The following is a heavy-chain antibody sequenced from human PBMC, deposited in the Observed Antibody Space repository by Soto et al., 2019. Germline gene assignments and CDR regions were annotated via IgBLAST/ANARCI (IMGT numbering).Heavy chain of an antibody. CDR1: GFNFDDHA. Sequence: GGSLRLSCAASGFNFDDHAMHWVRQTPGKGLEWVSGISWNSVTINYADSVKGRFTISRDNAKRSLYLQMMSLTAEDTAIYYCVRGGGGGLFDPWGQGTMVTVSS. V-gene: IGHV3-9*01. J-gene: IGHJ5*02. CDR2: ISWNSVTI. D-gene: IGHD2-15*01. CDR3: VRGGGGGLFDP.